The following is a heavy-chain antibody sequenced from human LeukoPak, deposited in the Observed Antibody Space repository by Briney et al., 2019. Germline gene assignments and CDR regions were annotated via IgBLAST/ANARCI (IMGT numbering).Heavy chain of an antibody. Sequence: ASVKVSCKASGYTFTGFTIHWVRQAPGQRLEWMGWINTGNGNTKYSQKFQGRVTITRDTTASTAYMELSSLRSEDTAIYYCARVNGYSFDYWGQGALVTVSS. CDR3: ARVNGYSFDY. V-gene: IGHV1-3*04. CDR1: GYTFTGFT. J-gene: IGHJ4*02. D-gene: IGHD2-8*01. CDR2: INTGNGNT.